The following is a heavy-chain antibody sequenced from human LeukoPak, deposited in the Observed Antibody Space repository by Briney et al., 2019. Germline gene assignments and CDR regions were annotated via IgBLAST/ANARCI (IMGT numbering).Heavy chain of an antibody. CDR2: INFKSEDI. V-gene: IGHV3-48*01. J-gene: IGHJ5*02. CDR3: ARDRGMVGQFDP. Sequence: GGSLRLSCAASGFTFSSHNMNWVRQAPGKGLEWISFINFKSEDIRYADSVEGRFIISRDNARKSLYLHMNSLRAEDTAVYYCARDRGMVGQFDPWGQGTLVTVSS. D-gene: IGHD2-8*01. CDR1: GFTFSSHN.